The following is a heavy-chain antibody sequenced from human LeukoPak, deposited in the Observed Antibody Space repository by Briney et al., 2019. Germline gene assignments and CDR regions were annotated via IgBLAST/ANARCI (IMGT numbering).Heavy chain of an antibody. CDR3: ANERSMVRGVISPPFDY. CDR1: GFNFTGYW. V-gene: IGHV3-30*02. CDR2: IRYDGSNK. Sequence: GGSLRLSCAGSGFNFTGYWMHWVRQAPGKGLEWVAFIRYDGSNKYYADSVKGRFTISRYNSKNTLYLQMNRLRAEDTAVYYCANERSMVRGVISPPFDYWGQGTLVTVSS. D-gene: IGHD3-10*01. J-gene: IGHJ4*02.